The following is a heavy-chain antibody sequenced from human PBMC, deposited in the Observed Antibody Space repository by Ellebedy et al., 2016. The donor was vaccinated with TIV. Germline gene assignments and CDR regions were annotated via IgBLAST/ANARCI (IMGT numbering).Heavy chain of an antibody. Sequence: GESLKISCAASGFTFSSYSMNWVRQAPGKGLEWVSSISSSSSYIYYADSVKGRFTISRDNAKNSLYLQMNSVRDEDTAVYYCARALTRWGFDIWGQGTMVTVSS. CDR1: GFTFSSYS. J-gene: IGHJ3*02. V-gene: IGHV3-21*04. CDR2: ISSSSSYI. CDR3: ARALTRWGFDI. D-gene: IGHD3-16*01.